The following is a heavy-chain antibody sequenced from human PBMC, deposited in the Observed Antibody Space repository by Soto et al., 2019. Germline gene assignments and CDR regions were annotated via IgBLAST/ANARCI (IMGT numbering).Heavy chain of an antibody. Sequence: NPSETLSLTCTVSGGSISSSIYYWGWIRQPPGKGLEWIGSIYYSGSTYYNPSLKSRVTISVDTSKNQFSLKLSSVTAADTAVYYCARQSQRESLWFGETSDRMGWFDPWGQGPLVTVST. CDR1: GGSISSSIYY. CDR2: IYYSGST. D-gene: IGHD3-10*01. J-gene: IGHJ5*02. CDR3: ARQSQRESLWFGETSDRMGWFDP. V-gene: IGHV4-39*01.